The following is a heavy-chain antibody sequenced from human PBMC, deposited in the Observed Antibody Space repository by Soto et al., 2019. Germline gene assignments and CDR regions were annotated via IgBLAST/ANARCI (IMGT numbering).Heavy chain of an antibody. V-gene: IGHV3-23*01. J-gene: IGHJ4*02. Sequence: GGSLRLSCVASGFTFSSYAMSWVRLSPGRGLEWVSTISGPGGGTYSADSEKGRFTISRDNSMNTLYLQMTSLRAEDTAIYYCAKAPRSSTSPQYFDSWGQGTLVTVSS. CDR1: GFTFSSYA. CDR3: AKAPRSSTSPQYFDS. CDR2: ISGPGGGT. D-gene: IGHD2-2*01.